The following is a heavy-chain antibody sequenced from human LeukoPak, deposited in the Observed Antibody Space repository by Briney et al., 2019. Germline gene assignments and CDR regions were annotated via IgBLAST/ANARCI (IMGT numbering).Heavy chain of an antibody. V-gene: IGHV4-59*08. CDR2: IYYSGST. CDR3: ARGRVSWPFDY. CDR1: GGSISSYY. Sequence: SETLSLTCTVSGGSISSYYWTWIRQPPGKGLEFIGYIYYSGSTNYNPSLKSRVTISVDTSKNQFSLKLSSVTAADTAVYYCARGRVSWPFDYWGQGTLGTVSS. J-gene: IGHJ4*02. D-gene: IGHD3-16*01.